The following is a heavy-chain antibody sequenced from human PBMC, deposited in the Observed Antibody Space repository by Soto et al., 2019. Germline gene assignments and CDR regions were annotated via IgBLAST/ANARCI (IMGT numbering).Heavy chain of an antibody. CDR3: VSSWGYSSRSY. CDR2: ISSNGGST. V-gene: IGHV3-64D*08. Sequence: GGSLRLSCSASGFTFSSYAMHWVRQAPGKGLEYVSAISSNGGSTYYADSVKGRFTISRDNSKNTLYLQMSSLRAEDTAVYYCVSSWGYSSRSYWGQGTLVTVSS. CDR1: GFTFSSYA. J-gene: IGHJ4*02. D-gene: IGHD5-18*01.